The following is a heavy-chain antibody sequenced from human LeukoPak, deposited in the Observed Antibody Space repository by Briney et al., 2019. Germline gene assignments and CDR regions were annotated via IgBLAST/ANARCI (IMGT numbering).Heavy chain of an antibody. Sequence: GGSLRLSCAASGFTFSSYAMSWVRQAPGKGLEWVSAISGSGGSTYYADSVKGRFTISRDNSKNTLYLQMNSLRAEDTAVHYCATRNSSGSTFDYWGQGTLVTVSS. D-gene: IGHD3-22*01. CDR3: ATRNSSGSTFDY. J-gene: IGHJ4*02. CDR2: ISGSGGST. CDR1: GFTFSSYA. V-gene: IGHV3-23*01.